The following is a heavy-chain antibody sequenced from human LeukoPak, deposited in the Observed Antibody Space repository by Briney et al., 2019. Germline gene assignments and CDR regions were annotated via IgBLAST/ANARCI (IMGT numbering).Heavy chain of an antibody. CDR1: GFTFSSHA. Sequence: GGSLRLSCAASGFTFSSHAMNWVRQIPGKGLEWVSGISGSGSSTYYVDSVKGRFTISRDNSKNTLFLQMNSLRAEDSAVFHCARARGSNYYYSAMDVWGQGTTVTVSS. CDR2: ISGSGSST. CDR3: ARARGSNYYYSAMDV. V-gene: IGHV3-23*01. J-gene: IGHJ6*02. D-gene: IGHD2-8*01.